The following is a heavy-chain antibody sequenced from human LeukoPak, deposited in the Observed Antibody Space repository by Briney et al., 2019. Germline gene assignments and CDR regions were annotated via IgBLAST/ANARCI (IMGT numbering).Heavy chain of an antibody. Sequence: GGSLRLFCAASGFTFSSYSMNWVRQAPGKGLEWVSSNSSSSSYIYYADSVKGRFTISRDNAKNSLYLQMNSLRAEDTAVYYCARGRDDAFDIWGQGTMVTVSS. V-gene: IGHV3-21*01. CDR1: GFTFSSYS. J-gene: IGHJ3*02. CDR3: ARGRDDAFDI. CDR2: NSSSSSYI.